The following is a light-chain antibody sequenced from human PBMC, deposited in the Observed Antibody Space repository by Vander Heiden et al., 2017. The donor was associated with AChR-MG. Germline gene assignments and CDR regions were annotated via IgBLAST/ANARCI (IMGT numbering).Light chain of an antibody. J-gene: IGLJ3*02. V-gene: IGLV1-40*01. CDR1: SANLGAGYD. CDR2: GSS. CDR3: QSYDNSLSGSWV. Sequence: QSLLPQPPSVSGAPGQRLAISCTGSSANLGAGYDVHWYPQVPGTAPKLLIYGSSNRPSGVPDRFSGSKSGTSASLAITGLQAEDEADYYCQSYDNSLSGSWVFGGGTKLTVL.